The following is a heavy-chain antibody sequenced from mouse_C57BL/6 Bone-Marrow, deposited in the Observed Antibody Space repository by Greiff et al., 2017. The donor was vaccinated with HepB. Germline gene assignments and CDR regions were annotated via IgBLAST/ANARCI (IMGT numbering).Heavy chain of an antibody. Sequence: VQLQQPGAELVMPGASVKLSCKASGYTFTSYWMHWVKQRPGQGLEWIGEIDPSDSYTNYNQKFKGKSTLTVDKSSSTAYMQLSSLTSADSAVYYCARSYYGSSLHWYFDVWGTGTTVTVSS. V-gene: IGHV1-69*01. CDR2: IDPSDSYT. D-gene: IGHD1-1*01. CDR3: ARSYYGSSLHWYFDV. CDR1: GYTFTSYW. J-gene: IGHJ1*03.